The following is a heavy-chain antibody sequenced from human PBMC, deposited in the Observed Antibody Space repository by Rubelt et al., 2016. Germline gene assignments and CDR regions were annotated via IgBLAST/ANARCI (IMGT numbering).Heavy chain of an antibody. Sequence: QLQLQESGPGLVKPSETLSLTCAVYGGSFSGYYWSWIRQPPGKGLEWIGEINHSGSTYYNPSLKSRVTISVDTSKNQFSLKLSSVTAADTAVYYCARDSRVGATGTLDYWGQGTLVTVSS. J-gene: IGHJ4*02. CDR1: GGSFSGYY. D-gene: IGHD1-26*01. CDR2: INHSGST. CDR3: ARDSRVGATGTLDY. V-gene: IGHV4-34*09.